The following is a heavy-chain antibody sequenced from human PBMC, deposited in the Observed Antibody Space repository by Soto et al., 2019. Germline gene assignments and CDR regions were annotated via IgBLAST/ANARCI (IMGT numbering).Heavy chain of an antibody. CDR3: AHLLTVGALGPFDY. Sequence: QVQLVESGGGVVQPGRSLRLSCAASGFTFSSYAMHWVRQAPGKGLEWEAAISYDGSNKYYADSVKGRFTISRDNSKKTLYLQMNSRRAEDTAVYYCAHLLTVGALGPFDYWGQGTLVTVSS. J-gene: IGHJ4*02. CDR1: GFTFSSYA. V-gene: IGHV3-30-3*01. CDR2: ISYDGSNK. D-gene: IGHD4-17*01.